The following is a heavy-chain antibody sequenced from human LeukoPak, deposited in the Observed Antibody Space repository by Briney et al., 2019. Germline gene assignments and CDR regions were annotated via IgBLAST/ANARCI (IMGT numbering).Heavy chain of an antibody. Sequence: GGSLRLSCAASGFTFSSYALSWVRQAPGKGLEWVSSISGSGGSTYYADSVKGRFTISRDNSKNTLYLQMNSLRDEDTAIYYCAKAPRGGYDSRIDYWGQGTLATVSS. CDR3: AKAPRGGYDSRIDY. V-gene: IGHV3-23*01. D-gene: IGHD5-12*01. J-gene: IGHJ4*02. CDR2: ISGSGGST. CDR1: GFTFSSYA.